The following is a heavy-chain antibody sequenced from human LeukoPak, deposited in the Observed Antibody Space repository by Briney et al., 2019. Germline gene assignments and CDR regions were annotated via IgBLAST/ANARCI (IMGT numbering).Heavy chain of an antibody. J-gene: IGHJ3*02. D-gene: IGHD3-22*01. CDR1: GYTFTDYY. Sequence: ASVKVSCKASGYTFTDYYMQWVRQAPGQGLEWMGWINPNGDGIKYAQQFQGRVTMTWDTSISTAYLQWSSLKASDTAMYYCARPQKTNYYDSSGYYFPDAFDIWGQGTMVTVSS. CDR3: ARPQKTNYYDSSGYYFPDAFDI. CDR2: INPNGDGI. V-gene: IGHV1-2*02.